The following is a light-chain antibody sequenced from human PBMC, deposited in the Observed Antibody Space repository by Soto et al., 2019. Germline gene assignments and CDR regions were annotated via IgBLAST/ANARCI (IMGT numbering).Light chain of an antibody. J-gene: IGKJ4*02. Sequence: DIQMTQSPSTLSASVGDRVTITCRASQSISGLLAWYQQKPGKAPKLLIYKTSSLQSGAPSRFIGSGSGTEFTLTISSLQPDDFATYYCQQYENFSPFGGGTKVEIK. V-gene: IGKV1-5*03. CDR1: QSISGL. CDR2: KTS. CDR3: QQYENFSP.